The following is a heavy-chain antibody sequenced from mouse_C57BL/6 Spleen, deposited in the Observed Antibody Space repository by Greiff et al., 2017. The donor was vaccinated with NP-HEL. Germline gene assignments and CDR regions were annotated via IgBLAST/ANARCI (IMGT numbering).Heavy chain of an antibody. Sequence: QVQLQQSGAELVKPGASVKMSCKASGYTFTSYWITWVKQRPGQGLEWIGDIYPGSGSTNYNEKFKSKATLTVDTSSSTAYMQLSSLTSEDSAVYYCARSEKTAATWFAYWGQGTLVTVSA. CDR3: ARSEKTAATWFAY. CDR1: GYTFTSYW. CDR2: IYPGSGST. V-gene: IGHV1-55*01. D-gene: IGHD1-1*01. J-gene: IGHJ3*01.